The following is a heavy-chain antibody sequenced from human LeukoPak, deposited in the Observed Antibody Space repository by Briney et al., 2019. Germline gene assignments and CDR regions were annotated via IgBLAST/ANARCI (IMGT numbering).Heavy chain of an antibody. V-gene: IGHV3-33*01. CDR1: GFTFSSYG. J-gene: IGHJ4*02. Sequence: GASLRLSCAASGFTFSSYGMHWVRQAPGKGLEWVAVIWYDGSNKYYADSVKGRFTISRDNSKNTLYLQMNSLRAEDTAVYYCAREVHTGYYLDYWGQGTPVTVSS. CDR3: AREVHTGYYLDY. D-gene: IGHD3-9*01. CDR2: IWYDGSNK.